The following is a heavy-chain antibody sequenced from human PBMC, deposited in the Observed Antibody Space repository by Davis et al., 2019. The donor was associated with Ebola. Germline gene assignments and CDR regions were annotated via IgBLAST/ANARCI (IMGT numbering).Heavy chain of an antibody. CDR2: IYYSGST. D-gene: IGHD3-16*01. J-gene: IGHJ4*02. V-gene: IGHV4-61*01. CDR3: ARARGYIWGSYTSPLHY. Sequence: MPGGSLRLSCTVSGGSVSSGSYYWSWIRQPPGKGLEWIGYIYYSGSTNYNPSLKSRVTISVDTSKNQFSLKLSSVTAADTAVYYCARARGYIWGSYTSPLHYWGQGTLVTVSS. CDR1: GGSVSSGSYY.